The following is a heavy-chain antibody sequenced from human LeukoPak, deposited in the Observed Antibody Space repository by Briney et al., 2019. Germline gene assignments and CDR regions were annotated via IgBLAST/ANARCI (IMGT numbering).Heavy chain of an antibody. CDR2: IIPILGIA. CDR1: GYTFTSYY. V-gene: IGHV1-69*04. J-gene: IGHJ4*02. D-gene: IGHD3-10*01. Sequence: GASVKVSCKASGYTFTSYYMHWVRQAPGQGLEWMGRIIPILGIANYAQKFQGRVTITADKSTSTAYMELSSLRSEDTAVYYCARDRYYYGSGSYWTVDYWGQGTLVTVSS. CDR3: ARDRYYYGSGSYWTVDY.